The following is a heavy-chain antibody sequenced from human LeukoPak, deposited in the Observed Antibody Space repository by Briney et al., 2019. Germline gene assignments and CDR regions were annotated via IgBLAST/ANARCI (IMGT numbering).Heavy chain of an antibody. CDR2: ISGSGGST. D-gene: IGHD6-25*01. CDR3: APGGVWGRGYYYFDY. Sequence: PGGSLRLSCAASGFTFSSCAITWVRQAPGKGLEWVSSISGSGGSTYYADSVKGRFTISRDNSKNTLYLQMNSLRAEDTAVYYCAPGGVWGRGYYYFDYWGKGPLATVS. J-gene: IGHJ4*02. V-gene: IGHV3-23*01. CDR1: GFTFSSCA.